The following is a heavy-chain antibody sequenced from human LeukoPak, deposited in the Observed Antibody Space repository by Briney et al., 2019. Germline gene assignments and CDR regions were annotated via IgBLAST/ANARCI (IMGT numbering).Heavy chain of an antibody. CDR2: INWNSGSI. CDR1: GFTFSSYA. CDR3: AKGGLRSASDAFDI. J-gene: IGHJ3*02. D-gene: IGHD3-3*01. V-gene: IGHV3-9*01. Sequence: GGSLRLSCAASGFTFSSYAMSWVRQAPGKGLEWVSGINWNSGSIGDADSVKGPFTISRDNAKNPPYLQMNRLRAEDTALCYCAKGGLRSASDAFDIWGQGTMVTVSS.